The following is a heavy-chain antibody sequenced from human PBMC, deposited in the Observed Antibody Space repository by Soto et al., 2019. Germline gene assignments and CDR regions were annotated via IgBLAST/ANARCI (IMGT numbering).Heavy chain of an antibody. CDR2: IIPIFGTA. CDR3: ARISSGGTTSYYYYGMDV. Sequence: QVQLVQAGAEVKKPGSSVKVSCKASGGTFSSYAISWVRQAPGQGLEWMGGIIPIFGTANYAQKFQGRVTITADESTSTAYMELSSLRSEDTAVYYCARISSGGTTSYYYYGMDVWDQGSTVIVSS. D-gene: IGHD1-7*01. V-gene: IGHV1-69*01. CDR1: GGTFSSYA. J-gene: IGHJ6*02.